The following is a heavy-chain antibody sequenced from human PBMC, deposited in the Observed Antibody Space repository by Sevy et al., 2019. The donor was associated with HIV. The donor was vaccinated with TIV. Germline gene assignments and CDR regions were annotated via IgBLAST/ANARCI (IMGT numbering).Heavy chain of an antibody. CDR3: TTGAYYYDSGGYRGFDY. Sequence: GGSLRLSCAASGFTFNNAWMSWVRQAPGKGLERVGRIKSKTDGGTTDYAAPVKGRFTISRDDSKNTLYLQMNSLKTEDTAVYYCTTGAYYYDSGGYRGFDYWCQGTLVTVSS. CDR2: IKSKTDGGTT. D-gene: IGHD3-22*01. CDR1: GFTFNNAW. V-gene: IGHV3-15*01. J-gene: IGHJ4*02.